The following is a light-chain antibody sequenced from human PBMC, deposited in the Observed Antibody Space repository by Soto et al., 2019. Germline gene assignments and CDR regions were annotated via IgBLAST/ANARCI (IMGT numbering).Light chain of an antibody. CDR2: GNI. CDR3: QSYDSSLSGWV. V-gene: IGLV1-40*01. CDR1: SSNIGAGYD. Sequence: QSVLTQPPSVSGAPGQRVTISCTGSSSNIGAGYDVHWYQQLPGTAPKLLIYGNINRPSGVPDRFSGSKSGTSASLAITGVQAEDEADYYCQSYDSSLSGWVFGGGTKLTVL. J-gene: IGLJ3*02.